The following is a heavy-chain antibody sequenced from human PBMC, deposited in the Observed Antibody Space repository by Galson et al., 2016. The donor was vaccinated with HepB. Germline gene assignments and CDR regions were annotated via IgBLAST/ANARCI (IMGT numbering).Heavy chain of an antibody. CDR1: GFSFSNYE. Sequence: SLRLSCAASGFSFSNYEMNWVRQAPGKGLEWVAYISGGGETTYYADSVRGRFTISRDNARDSVFLQMTSLRVEDTARYYCAHRHPRVGNDLDVWGQGTTVTVSS. V-gene: IGHV3-48*03. D-gene: IGHD1-26*01. J-gene: IGHJ6*02. CDR2: ISGGGETT. CDR3: AHRHPRVGNDLDV.